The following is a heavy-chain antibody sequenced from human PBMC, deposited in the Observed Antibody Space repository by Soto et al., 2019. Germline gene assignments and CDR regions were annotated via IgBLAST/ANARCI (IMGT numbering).Heavy chain of an antibody. D-gene: IGHD2-21*01. CDR2: INHSRNF. Sequence: QVQLQQWGAGLLKTSETLSLTCAVYGGSFSDYYWSWVRQSPGKGLEWIAEINHSRNFNYNPSLKSRVTISVDPPKNRFSLRLTSATAADTAVYYCARGGGGLRRGYSSGMDVWGQGTTVTVAS. CDR3: ARGGGGLRRGYSSGMDV. J-gene: IGHJ6*02. V-gene: IGHV4-34*02. CDR1: GGSFSDYY.